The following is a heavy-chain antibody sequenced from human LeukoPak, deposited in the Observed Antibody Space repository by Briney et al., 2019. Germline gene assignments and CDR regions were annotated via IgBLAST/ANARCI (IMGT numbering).Heavy chain of an antibody. D-gene: IGHD6-19*01. Sequence: PGGSLRLSCAASGFTFSSYSMDWVRQAPGKGLEWVSSISSSSSYIYYADSVKGRFTISKDNAKNSLYLQMNSLRAEDTAVYYCARALSSGXFDYWXQGTLVTVSS. V-gene: IGHV3-21*01. CDR3: ARALSSGXFDY. CDR1: GFTFSSYS. J-gene: IGHJ4*02. CDR2: ISSSSSYI.